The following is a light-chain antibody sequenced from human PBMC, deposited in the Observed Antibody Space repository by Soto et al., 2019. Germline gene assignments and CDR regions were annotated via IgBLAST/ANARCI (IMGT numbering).Light chain of an antibody. CDR2: GAP. CDR1: QSVTSDY. V-gene: IGKV3-20*01. J-gene: IGKJ1*01. Sequence: EVVVTQSPGTLSLSPGERATLSCRASQSVTSDYLAWYQQKPGQSPRLLMSGAPRRATGVPDRFSGSGSGTDFTLTISRLEPEDFAVYYCQHYGHALWAFGQGTKVDIK. CDR3: QHYGHALWA.